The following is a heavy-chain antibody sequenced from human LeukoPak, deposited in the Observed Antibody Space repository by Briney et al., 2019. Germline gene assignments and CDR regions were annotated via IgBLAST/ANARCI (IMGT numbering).Heavy chain of an antibody. CDR2: IGTAGDT. J-gene: IGHJ5*02. CDR3: ARGGDFWSGYYPEFDP. V-gene: IGHV3-13*01. CDR1: GFTFSSYD. D-gene: IGHD3-3*01. Sequence: GGSLRLSCAASGFTFSSYDMHWVRQAIGKGLEWVSAIGTAGDTYYPGSVKGRFTISRENAKNSLYLQMNSLRAGDTAVYYCARGGDFWSGYYPEFDPWGQGTLVTVSS.